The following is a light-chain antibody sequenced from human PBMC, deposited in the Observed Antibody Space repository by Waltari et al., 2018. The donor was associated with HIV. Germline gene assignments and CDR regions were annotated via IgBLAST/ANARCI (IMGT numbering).Light chain of an antibody. Sequence: IVMTQSPLSLPVTPGEPASISCRSSQSLLHRNGYNYLDWYLKKPGQSPQVLMYLGSSRAAGVPDRFSGSGSGTDFTLKISRVEAEDVGLYYCMQALQTPITFGQGTRLEIK. V-gene: IGKV2-28*01. CDR3: MQALQTPIT. CDR1: QSLLHRNGYNY. CDR2: LGS. J-gene: IGKJ5*01.